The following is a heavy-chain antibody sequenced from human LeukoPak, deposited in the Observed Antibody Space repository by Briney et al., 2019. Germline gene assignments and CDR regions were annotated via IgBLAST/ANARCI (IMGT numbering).Heavy chain of an antibody. CDR2: ISWNSNSI. J-gene: IGHJ5*01. CDR3: AKNIYSGGSSNCLDY. Sequence: PGGSLRLSCAASGFTFDDYAMHWVRQTPGKGLKWVSGISWNSNSISYEDSVKGRFTISRDNAKNSPYLQMNSLRPEDTALYYCAKNIYSGGSSNCLDYWGHGTLVTVSS. V-gene: IGHV3-9*01. CDR1: GFTFDDYA. D-gene: IGHD3-16*01.